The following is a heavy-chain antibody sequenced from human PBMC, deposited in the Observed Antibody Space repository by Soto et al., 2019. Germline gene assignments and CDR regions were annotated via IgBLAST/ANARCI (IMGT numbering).Heavy chain of an antibody. Sequence: QIQLVQSGAEVQKPGASVKVSCKTSGYTFTNYGVNWVRQAPGQGLEWMGWISGYNGTTYYVKKFQGRLSMATDTTTSTAYMELRSLRSDDTAVYYCARESWQWLDYWGQGTRVTVSS. J-gene: IGHJ4*02. CDR2: ISGYNGTT. CDR1: GYTFTNYG. CDR3: ARESWQWLDY. D-gene: IGHD3-22*01. V-gene: IGHV1-18*01.